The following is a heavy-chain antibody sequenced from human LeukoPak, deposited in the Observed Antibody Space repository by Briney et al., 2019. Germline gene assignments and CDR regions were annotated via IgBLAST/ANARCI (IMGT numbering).Heavy chain of an antibody. CDR2: ISSSSSYI. CDR3: ARGQDSSSWCDY. CDR1: GFTFSHYS. D-gene: IGHD6-13*01. J-gene: IGHJ4*02. Sequence: TGGSLRLSCAASGFTFSHYSMNWVRQAPGKGLEWVSSISSSSSYIYYADSVKGRFTVSRNKAKNSLYLQMDSLRAEDTAVYYCARGQDSSSWCDYWGQGTLVTVSS. V-gene: IGHV3-21*01.